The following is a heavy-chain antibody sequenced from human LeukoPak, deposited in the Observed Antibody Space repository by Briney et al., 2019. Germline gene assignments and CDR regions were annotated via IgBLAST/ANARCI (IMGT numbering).Heavy chain of an antibody. V-gene: IGHV3-23*01. CDR3: AREYYGDGMDV. D-gene: IGHD4-17*01. CDR2: ISGGGGSV. Sequence: PGGSLRLSCAASGFTFSGHAMNWVRQAPGKGLEWVSGISGGGGSVYYADSVKGRFTISRDNSKSTLYLQMNSLRAEDTAVYYCAREYYGDGMDVWGQGTTVTVSS. CDR1: GFTFSGHA. J-gene: IGHJ6*02.